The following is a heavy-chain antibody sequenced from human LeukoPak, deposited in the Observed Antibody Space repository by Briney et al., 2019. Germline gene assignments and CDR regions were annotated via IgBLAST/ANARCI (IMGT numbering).Heavy chain of an antibody. J-gene: IGHJ4*02. CDR2: INPNSGGT. CDR1: GYTFTGYY. Sequence: ASVKVSCKASGYTFTGYYMHWVRQAPGQGLEWMGCINPNSGGTNYAQKFQGRVTMTRDTSISTAYMELSRLRSDDTAVYYCIVVVPADMVSPIPFDYWGQGTLVTVSS. D-gene: IGHD2-2*01. V-gene: IGHV1-2*02. CDR3: IVVVPADMVSPIPFDY.